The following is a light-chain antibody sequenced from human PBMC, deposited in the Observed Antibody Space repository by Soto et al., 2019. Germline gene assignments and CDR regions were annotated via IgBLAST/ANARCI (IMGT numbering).Light chain of an antibody. CDR2: DNN. CDR1: ISNIGAGYD. J-gene: IGLJ2*01. CDR3: QSSESRLSNAHVV. V-gene: IGLV1-40*01. Sequence: QSVLTQPPSVSGAPGQRVTISCTGSISNIGAGYDVHWYQQLPGTAPRLLISDNNNRPSGVPDRFSASKSGTSASLAISGLQAEDEADYFCQSSESRLSNAHVVFGGGTKLTVL.